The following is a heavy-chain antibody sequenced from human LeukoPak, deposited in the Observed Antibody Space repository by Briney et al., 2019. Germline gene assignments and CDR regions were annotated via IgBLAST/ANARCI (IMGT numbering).Heavy chain of an antibody. D-gene: IGHD3-3*01. J-gene: IGHJ4*02. CDR1: GGSINSDSYY. Sequence: SETLSLTCTVSGGSINSDSYYWSWIRQPAGKGLECIGRIYTSGSTNYNPSLQSRVTISVDTSKNQFSLKLSSVTAADTAVYYCARGAYYDFWSGSYLDYWGQGTLVTVSS. V-gene: IGHV4-61*02. CDR2: IYTSGST. CDR3: ARGAYYDFWSGSYLDY.